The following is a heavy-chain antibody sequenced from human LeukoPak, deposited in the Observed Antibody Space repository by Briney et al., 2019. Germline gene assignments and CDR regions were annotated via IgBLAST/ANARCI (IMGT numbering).Heavy chain of an antibody. CDR3: ARGMSSALWFGEFDY. Sequence: GGSLRLSCAASGFIFSNYAMHWVRQAPGKGLEYVSSISSNGFSTYYANSLKGRSAISRDSSKNTLYLQMGGLRAEDMAVYYCARGMSSALWFGEFDYWGQGTLVTVSS. J-gene: IGHJ4*02. CDR1: GFIFSNYA. D-gene: IGHD3-10*01. CDR2: ISSNGFST. V-gene: IGHV3-64*01.